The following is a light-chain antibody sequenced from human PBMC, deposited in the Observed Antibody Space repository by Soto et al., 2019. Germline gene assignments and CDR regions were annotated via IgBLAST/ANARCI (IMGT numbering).Light chain of an antibody. CDR1: QSVTNW. J-gene: IGKJ2*01. V-gene: IGKV1-5*01. Sequence: DIQMTQSPSTLSASVGDRVTITCRASQSVTNWLAWYQQKPGKAPNLLIYDASRLQSGIPSRFSGSGSGTDFSLTISSLQPDDFATYCCQQYTAYPYTFGRGTKLEIK. CDR3: QQYTAYPYT. CDR2: DAS.